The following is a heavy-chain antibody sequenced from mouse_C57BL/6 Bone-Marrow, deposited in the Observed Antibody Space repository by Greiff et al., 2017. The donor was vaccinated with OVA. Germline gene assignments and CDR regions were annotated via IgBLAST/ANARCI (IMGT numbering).Heavy chain of an antibody. CDR3: ASGSVYYGNYLYYYAMDY. CDR2: IYPGSGST. Sequence: QVQLQQPGAELVKPGASVKMFCKASGYTFTSYWITWVKQRPGQGLEWIGDIYPGSGSTNYNEKFKSKATLTVDTSSSTAYMQLSSLTSEDSAVYYCASGSVYYGNYLYYYAMDYWGQGTSVTVSS. D-gene: IGHD2-1*01. CDR1: GYTFTSYW. J-gene: IGHJ4*01. V-gene: IGHV1-55*01.